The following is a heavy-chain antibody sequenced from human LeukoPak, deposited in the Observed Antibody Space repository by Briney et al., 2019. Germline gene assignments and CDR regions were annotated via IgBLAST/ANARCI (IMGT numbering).Heavy chain of an antibody. Sequence: ASVKVSCKASGYTFTSYYMHWVRQAPGQGLEWMGTINPSGGSTSYAQKFQGRVTMTRDTSTSTVYMELSSLRSEDTAVYYCASAGLVRGAFDIWGQGTMVTVSS. CDR2: INPSGGST. J-gene: IGHJ3*02. V-gene: IGHV1-46*01. D-gene: IGHD6-19*01. CDR3: ASAGLVRGAFDI. CDR1: GYTFTSYY.